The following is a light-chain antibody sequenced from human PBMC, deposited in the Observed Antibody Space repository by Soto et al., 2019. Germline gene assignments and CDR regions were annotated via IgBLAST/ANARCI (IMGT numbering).Light chain of an antibody. CDR1: QTIDTW. CDR2: KAS. V-gene: IGKV1-5*03. J-gene: IGKJ1*01. Sequence: DIQMTQYPSTLSASIGDGVTITCRASQTIDTWLAWYQQKPGKAPKLLIYKASSLQTGVPSRFSGSGSGTEVTLTISSLQPDYFATYYSQHCSVYSRTFGQGSKVEVK. CDR3: QHCSVYSRT.